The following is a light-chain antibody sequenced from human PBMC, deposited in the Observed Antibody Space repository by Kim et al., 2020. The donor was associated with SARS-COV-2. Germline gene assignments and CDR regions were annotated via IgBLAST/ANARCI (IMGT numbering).Light chain of an antibody. Sequence: PGERAALSCRASQNIDTYLAWYQQRPGQAPRLLVYDASNGATGVPDRFSGSGSGTDFTLTISSLEPEDFSIYYCQQRNSWPPAVTFGGGTKLEIK. V-gene: IGKV3-11*01. CDR2: DAS. CDR3: QQRNSWPPAVT. J-gene: IGKJ4*01. CDR1: QNIDTY.